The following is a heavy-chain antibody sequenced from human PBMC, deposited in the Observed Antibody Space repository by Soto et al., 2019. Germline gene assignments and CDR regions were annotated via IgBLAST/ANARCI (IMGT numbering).Heavy chain of an antibody. J-gene: IGHJ3*02. D-gene: IGHD4-17*01. V-gene: IGHV4-59*01. CDR1: GGSISGYY. Sequence: QVQLQESGPGLVKPSETLSLTCSVSGGSISGYYWSWIRQPPGKGLEWIGYIYYSGSTNYNPSLKSRVTISLDTSKNQFSLKLSSVTAADTAVYSCARHMYGDHAFDIWGQGTMVTVSS. CDR3: ARHMYGDHAFDI. CDR2: IYYSGST.